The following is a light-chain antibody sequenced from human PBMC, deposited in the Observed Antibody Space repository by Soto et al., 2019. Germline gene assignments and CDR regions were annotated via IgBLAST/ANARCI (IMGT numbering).Light chain of an antibody. CDR2: SAS. V-gene: IGKV1-5*03. CDR1: QSISSW. Sequence: DIQMTQSPATLSASVGDRVTITCRASQSISSWLAWYQQKPGKAPKLLIQSASRLESGVPSRFSGSGSGTEFTLTISSLQPDDFAAYYCQQYSIFSLTFGEGTKVEIK. J-gene: IGKJ4*02. CDR3: QQYSIFSLT.